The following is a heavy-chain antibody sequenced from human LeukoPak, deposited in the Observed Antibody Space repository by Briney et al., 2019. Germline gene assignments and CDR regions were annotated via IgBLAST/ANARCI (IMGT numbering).Heavy chain of an antibody. CDR2: IYYSGST. Sequence: SQTLSLTCAVSGGSISSGGYSWSWIRQPPGKGLEWIGYIYYSGSTNYNPSLKSRVTISVDTSKNQFSLKLSSVTAADTAVYYCARDLRSFSIWGQGTLVTVSS. V-gene: IGHV4-30-4*07. D-gene: IGHD3-3*02. CDR3: ARDLRSFSI. J-gene: IGHJ4*02. CDR1: GGSISSGGYS.